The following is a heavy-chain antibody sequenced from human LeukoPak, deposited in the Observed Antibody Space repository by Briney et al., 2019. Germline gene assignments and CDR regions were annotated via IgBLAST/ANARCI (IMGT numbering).Heavy chain of an antibody. CDR1: GYSFTHNW. V-gene: IGHV5-51*01. CDR2: IYPGDSDT. CDR3: ARQTRDGSGSRGYSFDF. Sequence: GESLKISCKGSGYSFTHNWIGWVRQMPGKGLEWMGIIYPGDSDTRYSPSFEGQVTISVDKSISTAYLQWSSLKASDTAMYYCARQTRDGSGSRGYSFDFWGQGTLVTVSS. J-gene: IGHJ4*02. D-gene: IGHD3-10*01.